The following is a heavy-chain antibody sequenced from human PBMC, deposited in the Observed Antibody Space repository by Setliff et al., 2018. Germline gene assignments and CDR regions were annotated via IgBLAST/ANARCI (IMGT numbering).Heavy chain of an antibody. V-gene: IGHV4-39*07. D-gene: IGHD3-3*01. CDR2: IYYSGRT. J-gene: IGHJ6*03. Sequence: SETLSLTCTVSGDSISSSRYYWAWIRQPPGKGLEWIGNIYYSGRTFYNPSLKSRVTILLDTSKNQFSLTLTSVTAADTAVYYCARMTGFQYIDVWGKGTTVTVSS. CDR3: ARMTGFQYIDV. CDR1: GDSISSSRYY.